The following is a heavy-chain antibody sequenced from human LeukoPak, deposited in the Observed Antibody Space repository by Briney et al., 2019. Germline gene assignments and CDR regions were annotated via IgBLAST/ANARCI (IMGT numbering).Heavy chain of an antibody. J-gene: IGHJ3*02. CDR2: ISSSSSYI. V-gene: IGHV3-21*01. Sequence: GGSLRLSCAASGFTFSSYSMNWVHQAPGKGLEWVSSISSSSSYIYYADSVKGRFTISRDNAKNSLYLQMNSLRAEDTAVYYCTSHTGTGDAFRPFHIWGQGTMVTVSS. CDR3: TSHTGTGDAFRPFHI. D-gene: IGHD2-21*02. CDR1: GFTFSSYS.